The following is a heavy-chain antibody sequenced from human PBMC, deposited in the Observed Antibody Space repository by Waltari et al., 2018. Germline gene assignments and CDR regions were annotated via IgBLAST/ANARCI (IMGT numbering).Heavy chain of an antibody. CDR2: IYTSGST. Sequence: QVQLQESGPGLVKPSETLSLTCTVSGGSISSYYWSWIRQPAGKGLEWIGRIYTSGSTNYNPSLKSRVTMSVDTSKNQFSLKLSSVTAADTAVYYCARGTYYYDSSGTDAFDIWGQGTMVTVSS. J-gene: IGHJ3*02. CDR1: GGSISSYY. D-gene: IGHD3-22*01. CDR3: ARGTYYYDSSGTDAFDI. V-gene: IGHV4-4*07.